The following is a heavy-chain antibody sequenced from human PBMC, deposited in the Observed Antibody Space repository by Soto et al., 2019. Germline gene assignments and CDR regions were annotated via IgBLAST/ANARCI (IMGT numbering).Heavy chain of an antibody. CDR3: ARDQYSYGMDV. J-gene: IGHJ6*02. Sequence: QVQLVQSGAEVKKPGASVKVSCEASGYTFTTNDIHWVRQAPGQGPEWMGIISPSGESTNYAQKFQGRVTLTSDTATSTVYMELSSLRSDDTAVYFCARDQYSYGMDVWGQGTAVTVSS. CDR2: ISPSGEST. V-gene: IGHV1-46*01. CDR1: GYTFTTND.